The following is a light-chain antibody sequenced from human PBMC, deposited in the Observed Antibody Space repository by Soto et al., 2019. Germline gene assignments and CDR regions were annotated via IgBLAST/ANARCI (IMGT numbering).Light chain of an antibody. Sequence: QSALTQPAPVSGSPGQSITISCTGTSSDVGGSNYVSWYQQHPGKAPKLIIFDVSHRPSGFSNRFSGSKSGNTASLTISGLQAEDEADYYCSSYTSSSTYVFGTGTKLTVL. CDR2: DVS. CDR3: SSYTSSSTYV. CDR1: SSDVGGSNY. J-gene: IGLJ1*01. V-gene: IGLV2-14*03.